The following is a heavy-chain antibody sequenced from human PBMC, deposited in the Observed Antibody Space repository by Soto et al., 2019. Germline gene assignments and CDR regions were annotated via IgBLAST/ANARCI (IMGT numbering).Heavy chain of an antibody. CDR1: GGSISSSSYY. CDR3: ARLGPRGNWNYLDY. Sequence: NPSETLSLTCTVSGGSISSSSYYWGWIRQPPGKGLEWIGSIYYSGSTYYNPSLKSRVTISVDTSKNQFSLKLSSVTAADTAVYYCARLGPRGNWNYLDYWGQGTLVTVSS. V-gene: IGHV4-39*01. D-gene: IGHD1-1*01. J-gene: IGHJ4*02. CDR2: IYYSGST.